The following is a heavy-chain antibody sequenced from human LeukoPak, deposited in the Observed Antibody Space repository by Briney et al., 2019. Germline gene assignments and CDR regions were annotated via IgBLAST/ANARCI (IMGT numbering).Heavy chain of an antibody. CDR2: IYYSGST. D-gene: IGHD4-17*01. J-gene: IGHJ6*04. Sequence: SETLSLTCTVSGGSISSGDYYWSWIRQPPGKGLEWIGYIYYSGSTYYNPSLKSRVTISVDTSKNQFSLKLSSVTAADTAVYYCARDVGDYDPPYYYYYGMDVWGKGTTVTV. CDR3: ARDVGDYDPPYYYYYGMDV. CDR1: GGSISSGDYY. V-gene: IGHV4-30-4*01.